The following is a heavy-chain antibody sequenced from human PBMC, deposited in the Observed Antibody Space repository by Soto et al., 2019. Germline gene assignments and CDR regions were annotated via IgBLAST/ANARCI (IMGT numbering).Heavy chain of an antibody. CDR1: GGSISSSSYY. J-gene: IGHJ3*02. CDR3: ATYCSGGSCYGDSDAFDI. D-gene: IGHD2-15*01. V-gene: IGHV4-39*01. Sequence: SETLSLTCTVSGGSISSSSYYWGWIRQPPGKGLEWIGSIYYSGSTYYNPSLKSRVTISVDTSKNQFSLKLSSVTAADTAVYYRATYCSGGSCYGDSDAFDIWGQGTMVTVSS. CDR2: IYYSGST.